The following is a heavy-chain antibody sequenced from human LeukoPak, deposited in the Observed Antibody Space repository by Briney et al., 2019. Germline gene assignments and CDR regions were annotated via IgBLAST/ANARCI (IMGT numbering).Heavy chain of an antibody. CDR2: ISGSGGSI. Sequence: GGSLRLSCAASGFSFSTYTMNWVRQAPGKGLEWVSYISGSGGSIYYADSVKGRFTISRGNAKNSLYLQMNSLRAEDTAVYYCAREGGGGAFDIWGQGTLVTVSS. CDR1: GFSFSTYT. D-gene: IGHD3-16*01. CDR3: AREGGGGAFDI. J-gene: IGHJ3*02. V-gene: IGHV3-48*03.